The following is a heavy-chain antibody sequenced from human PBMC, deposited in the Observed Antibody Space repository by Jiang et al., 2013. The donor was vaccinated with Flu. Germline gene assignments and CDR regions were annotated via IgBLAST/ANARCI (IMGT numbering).Heavy chain of an antibody. V-gene: IGHV4-39*01. CDR3: ARLSSGEGGFDP. J-gene: IGHJ5*02. D-gene: IGHD3-10*01. CDR1: GGSISSSTYY. Sequence: GLVKPSETLSLTCTVSGGSISSSTYYWGWVRQPPGKGLEWIGTIYYSGSTYYNPSLKSRVTISVDTSKNQFSLKLSSVTAADTAVYYCARLSSGEGGFDPWGQGTLVIVSS. CDR2: IYYSGST.